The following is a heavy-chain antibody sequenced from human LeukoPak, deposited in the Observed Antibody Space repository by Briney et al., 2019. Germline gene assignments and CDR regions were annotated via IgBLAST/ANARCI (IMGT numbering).Heavy chain of an antibody. V-gene: IGHV1-46*01. CDR2: INPSGGST. J-gene: IGHJ4*02. CDR3: AKDFTEDVSGRSLRSYYFDY. CDR1: GYTFTSYY. Sequence: ASVKVSCKASGYTFTSYYMHWVRQAPGQGLEWMGIINPSGGSTSYAQKFQGRVTMTRDTSTSTVYMELSSLRSEDTAVYYCAKDFTEDVSGRSLRSYYFDYWGQGTLVTVSS. D-gene: IGHD6-19*01.